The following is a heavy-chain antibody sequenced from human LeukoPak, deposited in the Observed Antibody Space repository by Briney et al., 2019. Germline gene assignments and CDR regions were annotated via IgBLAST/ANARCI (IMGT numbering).Heavy chain of an antibody. CDR2: MDYSVST. Sequence: SQTLSLTCTVSGGSISSGGYYWSWIRQHPGKCLEWIVFMDYSVSTYYSPSLKSRVTISVDTSKNQFSLKLSSVTAADTAVYYCARDRVVVVPAASAQYYYGMDVWGQGTTVTVSS. CDR3: ARDRVVVVPAASAQYYYGMDV. CDR1: GGSISSGGYY. J-gene: IGHJ6*02. D-gene: IGHD2-2*01. V-gene: IGHV4-31*03.